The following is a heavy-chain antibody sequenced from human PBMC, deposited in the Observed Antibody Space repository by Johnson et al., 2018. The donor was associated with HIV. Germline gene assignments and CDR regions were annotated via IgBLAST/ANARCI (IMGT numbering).Heavy chain of an antibody. CDR1: GFTFSSYA. V-gene: IGHV3-30*14. CDR2: ISYDGSNK. J-gene: IGHJ3*02. Sequence: QVQLVESGGGVVQPGRSLRLSCAASGFTFSSYAMHWVRQAPGKGLEWVAVISYDGSNKYYADSVKGRFTISRDNSKNTVYLQMNSLRAEDTAVYYCARDLGGTRGNAFDIWGQGTMVTVSS. D-gene: IGHD1-1*01. CDR3: ARDLGGTRGNAFDI.